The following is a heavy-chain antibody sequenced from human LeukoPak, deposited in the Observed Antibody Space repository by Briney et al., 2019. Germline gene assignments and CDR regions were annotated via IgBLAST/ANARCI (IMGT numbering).Heavy chain of an antibody. CDR2: ISSSSSYI. D-gene: IGHD6-13*01. CDR1: GFTFSSYS. Sequence: GGSLRLSCAASGFTFSSYSMNWVRQAPGKGLEWVSSISSSSSYIYYADSVKGGLTISRDNAKNSLYLPMNSLRAEDRAVYYCARDLYSSSSPPLDYWGQGTLVTVSS. J-gene: IGHJ4*02. CDR3: ARDLYSSSSPPLDY. V-gene: IGHV3-21*01.